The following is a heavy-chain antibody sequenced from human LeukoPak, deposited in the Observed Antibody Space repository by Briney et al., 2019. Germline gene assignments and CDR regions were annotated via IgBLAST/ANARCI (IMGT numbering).Heavy chain of an antibody. CDR1: GFTFSSYS. D-gene: IGHD5-18*01. J-gene: IGHJ6*03. CDR3: ARESKDSSYGAGYYYYYRDV. CDR2: ISSSSSYI. V-gene: IGHV3-21*01. Sequence: PGGSLRLSCAASGFTFSSYSMNWVRQAPGKGLEWVSSISSSSSYIYYADAVKGRLTISRDNDKNSLYLQMNSLRAEDTAVYYCARESKDSSYGAGYYYYYRDVWGKGTTVTVSS.